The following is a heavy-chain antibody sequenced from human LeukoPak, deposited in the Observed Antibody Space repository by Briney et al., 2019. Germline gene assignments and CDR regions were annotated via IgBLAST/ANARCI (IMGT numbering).Heavy chain of an antibody. CDR2: INHSGST. D-gene: IGHD3-22*01. CDR1: GGSFSGYY. Sequence: NSSETLSLICAVYGGSFSGYYLSGIRQPPGKGLEWIGEINHSGSTNYNPSLKSRVTISVDTSKNQFSLKLSSVTAADTAVYYCARGSGYDSSGSPFHYCGQATLVTVSS. CDR3: ARGSGYDSSGSPFHY. V-gene: IGHV4-34*01. J-gene: IGHJ4*02.